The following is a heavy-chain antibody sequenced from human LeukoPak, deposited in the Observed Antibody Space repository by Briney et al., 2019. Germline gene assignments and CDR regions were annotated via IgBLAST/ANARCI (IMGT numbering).Heavy chain of an antibody. CDR1: GFTFSSYA. Sequence: GRSLRLSCAASGFTFSSYAMHWVRQAPGKGLEWVAVISYDGSNKYYADSVKGRFTISRDNSKNTLYLQMNSLRAEGTAVYYCARDGSSGQVYFDYWGQGTLVTVSS. J-gene: IGHJ4*02. D-gene: IGHD3-22*01. CDR3: ARDGSSGQVYFDY. V-gene: IGHV3-30-3*01. CDR2: ISYDGSNK.